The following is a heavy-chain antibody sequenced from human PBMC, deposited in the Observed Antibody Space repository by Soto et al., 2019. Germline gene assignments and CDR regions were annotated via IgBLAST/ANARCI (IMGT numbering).Heavy chain of an antibody. D-gene: IGHD3-22*01. CDR2: VYQSGNA. CDR3: ARVEYDTATYYYDH. J-gene: IGHJ5*02. V-gene: IGHV4-30-2*01. Sequence: QLQLQESGSGLMKPSQTLSLTCTVSGGSIRRDAYAWSWIRQPPGKGLEWIGYVYQSGNANYNPSLESRVTISLEASRNEFSLKLTCVTAADTAVYFCARVEYDTATYYYDHWGQGTLITVSP. CDR1: GGSIRRDAYA.